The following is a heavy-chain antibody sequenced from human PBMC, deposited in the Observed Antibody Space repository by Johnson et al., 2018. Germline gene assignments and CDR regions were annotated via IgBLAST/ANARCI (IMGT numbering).Heavy chain of an antibody. V-gene: IGHV3-23*01. CDR2: VIGNGGSI. Sequence: VQLQESGGGLVQPGGSLRLSCGASGFTFSDYAMVWVRQAPGKGLEWVSSVIGNGGSIYYAASGKGRFTTSRDNSKNMVDLQMNSLRAEDTAVYYWAKELAQAGRGAFDMWGQGTMVTVSS. CDR3: AKELAQAGRGAFDM. J-gene: IGHJ3*02. D-gene: IGHD1-14*01. CDR1: GFTFSDYA.